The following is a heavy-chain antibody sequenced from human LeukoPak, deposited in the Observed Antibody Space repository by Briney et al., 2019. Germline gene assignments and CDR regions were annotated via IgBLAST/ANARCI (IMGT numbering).Heavy chain of an antibody. D-gene: IGHD6-19*01. Sequence: SETLSLTCAVYGGSFSDYYWTWIRQSPGKGLEWIGEINHSGSTNYNPSLKSRVVMSIDTSKTQFSLKLTYVTAADTGVYYCAREGATVAGKTSLDYWGQGTLVTVSS. CDR1: GGSFSDYY. J-gene: IGHJ4*02. CDR2: INHSGST. V-gene: IGHV4-34*01. CDR3: AREGATVAGKTSLDY.